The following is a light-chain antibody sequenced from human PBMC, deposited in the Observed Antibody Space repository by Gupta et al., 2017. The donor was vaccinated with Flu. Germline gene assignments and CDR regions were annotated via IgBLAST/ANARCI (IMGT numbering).Light chain of an antibody. CDR1: SSDVGRYNY. V-gene: IGLV2-11*01. Sequence: GQSVVISCTGTSSDVGRYNYVSWYQQRPGKALILMIYDVIKRPSGVPDRFTGSKSGTTASLTISGLQPEDEAYYHCCSYRATDLFGGGTKLTVL. J-gene: IGLJ2*01. CDR3: CSYRATDL. CDR2: DVI.